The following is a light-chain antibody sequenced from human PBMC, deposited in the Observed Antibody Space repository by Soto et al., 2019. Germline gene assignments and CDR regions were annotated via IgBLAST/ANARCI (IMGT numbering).Light chain of an antibody. CDR1: QTVRSKY. CDR3: QSYGTSPSI. V-gene: IGKV3D-20*01. J-gene: IGKJ2*01. Sequence: VLTQSPATLSLSPGERATLSCGASQTVRSKYLAWYQQKPGLAPRLLIYGVSTRATGIPDRFTGSGSGTDFTLTISRLEPEDFAVYYCQSYGTSPSIFGQGTKLEIK. CDR2: GVS.